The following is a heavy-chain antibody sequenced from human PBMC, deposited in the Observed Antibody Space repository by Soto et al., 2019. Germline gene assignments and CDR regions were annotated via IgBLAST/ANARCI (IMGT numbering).Heavy chain of an antibody. CDR1: GFTFTDYA. J-gene: IGHJ6*02. CDR2: ISYDGGKK. CDR3: ARDTYLDSSGPSYYYYYGIDV. Sequence: QVQLVESGGGVVQPGRSLRLSCAASGFTFTDYAMHWVRQAPGKGLEGVAVISYDGGKKYYADSVKGRFTISRDNSKNTVYLQMNSLRVEDTAVYYCARDTYLDSSGPSYYYYYGIDVWGQGTTVTVAS. V-gene: IGHV3-30-3*01. D-gene: IGHD3-22*01.